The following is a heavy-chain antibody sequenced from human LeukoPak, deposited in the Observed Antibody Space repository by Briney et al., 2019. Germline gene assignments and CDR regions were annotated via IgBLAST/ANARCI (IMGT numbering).Heavy chain of an antibody. CDR3: ARSLPGAIGAADL. CDR1: GGSIISYY. D-gene: IGHD1-26*01. V-gene: IGHV4-59*01. J-gene: IGHJ4*02. CDR2: IHSSGST. Sequence: SETLSLTCTVSGGSIISYYWSWTRQPPGQGLEWIAFIHSSGSTGYSPSLKSRVTISVDTSKNHFSLKVTSLTPADTGVYYCARSLPGAIGAADLWGQGTLVTVSS.